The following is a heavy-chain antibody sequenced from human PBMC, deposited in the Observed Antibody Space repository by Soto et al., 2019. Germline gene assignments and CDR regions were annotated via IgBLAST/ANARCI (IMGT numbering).Heavy chain of an antibody. Sequence: SETLSLTCTVSGGSISSGDYYWSWIRQPPGKGLEWIGYIYYSGSTYYNPSLKSRVTISVDTSKNQFSLKLSSVTAADTAVYYCARDRGDYVWGSYRHTRSHYYYYGMDVWGQGTTVTVSS. CDR1: GGSISSGDYY. CDR3: ARDRGDYVWGSYRHTRSHYYYYGMDV. CDR2: IYYSGST. V-gene: IGHV4-30-4*01. J-gene: IGHJ6*02. D-gene: IGHD3-16*02.